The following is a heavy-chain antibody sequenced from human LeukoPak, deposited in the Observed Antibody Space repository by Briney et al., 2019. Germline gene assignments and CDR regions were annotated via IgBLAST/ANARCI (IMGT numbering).Heavy chain of an antibody. Sequence: PGGSLRLSCAASGFTFITYGMSWVRQAPGKGLECVSAISGSGGTTYYADSVKGRFTISRDNSKNTLYVQMHSLRAEDTAVYYCAKGSGYSYGFSDYWGQGTLVTVSS. CDR3: AKGSGYSYGFSDY. CDR1: GFTFITYG. V-gene: IGHV3-23*01. CDR2: ISGSGGTT. D-gene: IGHD5-18*01. J-gene: IGHJ4*02.